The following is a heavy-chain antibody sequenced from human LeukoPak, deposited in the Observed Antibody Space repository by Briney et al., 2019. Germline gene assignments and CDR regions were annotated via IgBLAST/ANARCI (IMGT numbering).Heavy chain of an antibody. V-gene: IGHV4-39*01. Sequence: PSDTLSLTCTVSGGSLSSSSYYWGWIRQPPGKGLEWIGSIYYSGSTYYNPSLTSRVTISVDTSKNQFSLKLSSVTAADTAVYYCASRVDYWGQGTLVTVSS. CDR2: IYYSGST. CDR3: ASRVDY. CDR1: GGSLSSSSYY. J-gene: IGHJ4*02.